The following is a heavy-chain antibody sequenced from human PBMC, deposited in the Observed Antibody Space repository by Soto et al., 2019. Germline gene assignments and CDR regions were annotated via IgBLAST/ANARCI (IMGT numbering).Heavy chain of an antibody. D-gene: IGHD2-2*01. CDR1: GFTFSSYA. J-gene: IGHJ6*02. V-gene: IGHV3-23*01. Sequence: PVGSLRLSCAASGFTFSSYAMSWVRQAPGKGLEWVSAISGSGGSTYYADSVKGRFTISRDNSKNTLYLQMNSLRAEDTAVYYCAEAMIPARPYYYYGMDVWGQGTTVTVS. CDR2: ISGSGGST. CDR3: AEAMIPARPYYYYGMDV.